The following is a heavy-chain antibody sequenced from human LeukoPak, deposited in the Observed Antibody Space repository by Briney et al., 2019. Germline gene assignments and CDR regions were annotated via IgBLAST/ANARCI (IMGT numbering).Heavy chain of an antibody. CDR3: ARARPVDNMIVDSEGFDY. CDR1: GYTFTSYG. Sequence: ASVKVSCKASGYTFTSYGISWVRQAPGQGLERMGWISAYNGNTNYAQKLQGRVTMTTDTSTSTAYMELRSLRSDGTAVYYCARARPVDNMIVDSEGFDYWGQGTLVTVSS. V-gene: IGHV1-18*01. CDR2: ISAYNGNT. J-gene: IGHJ4*02. D-gene: IGHD3-22*01.